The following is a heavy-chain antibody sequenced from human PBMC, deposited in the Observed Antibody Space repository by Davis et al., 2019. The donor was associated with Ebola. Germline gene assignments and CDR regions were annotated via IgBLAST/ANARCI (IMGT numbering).Heavy chain of an antibody. CDR3: ATYSSTSPFDY. J-gene: IGHJ4*02. D-gene: IGHD2-2*01. Sequence: PSETLSLTCTVSGGSISSDGYYWSWIRQHPGKGLEWIGYIYYSGSTYYNPSLKSRVTISIDTSNNQFSLKLSSVTAADTAVYYCATYSSTSPFDYWGQGTLVTVSS. CDR2: IYYSGST. CDR1: GGSISSDGYY. V-gene: IGHV4-31*03.